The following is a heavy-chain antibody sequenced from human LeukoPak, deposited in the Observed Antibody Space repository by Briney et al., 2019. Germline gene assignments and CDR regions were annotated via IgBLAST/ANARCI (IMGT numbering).Heavy chain of an antibody. J-gene: IGHJ5*02. D-gene: IGHD3-10*01. CDR2: ISNRNSDT. CDR3: TLVFGNPP. CDR1: GFTFSDYY. V-gene: IGHV3-11*06. Sequence: AGGSLRLSCAASGFTFSDYYMSWIRQAPGRGLEWVSYISNRNSDTNYADSVKGRFTTSRDNAKNSLFLQMNSLRVEDTAVYYCTLVFGNPPWGQGTQVTVSS.